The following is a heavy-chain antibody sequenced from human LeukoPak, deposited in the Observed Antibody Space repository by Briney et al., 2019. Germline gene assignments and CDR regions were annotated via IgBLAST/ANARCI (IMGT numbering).Heavy chain of an antibody. CDR2: INHSGST. J-gene: IGHJ4*02. V-gene: IGHV4-34*01. CDR3: ARGRGAYGDRRGIDY. D-gene: IGHD4-17*01. Sequence: KPSETLSLTCAVYGGSFSGYYWSWIRQPPGKGLEWIGEINHSGSTNYNPSLKSRVTISVDTSKNQFSLKLSSETAADTAVYYCARGRGAYGDRRGIDYWGQGTLVTVSS. CDR1: GGSFSGYY.